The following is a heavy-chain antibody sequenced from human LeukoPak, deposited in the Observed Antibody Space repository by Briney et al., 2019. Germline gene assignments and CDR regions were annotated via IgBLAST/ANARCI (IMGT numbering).Heavy chain of an antibody. V-gene: IGHV3-33*01. CDR2: IWYDGSNK. Sequence: GRSLRLSCAASGFTFSSYGMHWVRQAPGKGLEWVAVIWYDGSNKYYADSVKGRFTISRDNSKNTLYLQMNSLRAEDTAVYYCARDQWVYRRLLLRPALDYWGQGTLVTGSS. J-gene: IGHJ4*02. D-gene: IGHD3-22*01. CDR3: ARDQWVYRRLLLRPALDY. CDR1: GFTFSSYG.